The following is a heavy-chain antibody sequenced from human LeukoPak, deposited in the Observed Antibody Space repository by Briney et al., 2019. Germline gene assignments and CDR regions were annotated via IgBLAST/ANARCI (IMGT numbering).Heavy chain of an antibody. V-gene: IGHV3-21*01. CDR2: ISSSSSYI. D-gene: IGHD2-21*01. Sequence: PGGSLRLSCAASGFTFSSYSMNWVRQAPPKGLEWVSSISSSSSYIYYEDSVKGRFTISRDNAKNSLYLQMNGLRAEDTAVYYCARDQGGGGESISGAFDIWGQGTMVTVSS. J-gene: IGHJ3*02. CDR3: ARDQGGGGESISGAFDI. CDR1: GFTFSSYS.